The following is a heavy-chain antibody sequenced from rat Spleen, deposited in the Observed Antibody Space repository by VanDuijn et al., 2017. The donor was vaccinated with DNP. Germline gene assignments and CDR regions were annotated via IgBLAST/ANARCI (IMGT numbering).Heavy chain of an antibody. Sequence: EVQLVESGGGLVQPGRSLKLSCAASGFTFSDYNMAWVRQAPKKGLEWVATIFYAGTTTYYRGSVKGRFTISGDNANGTLYLQMDSLRSDDTAAYYCARHGDYGGYYFYYWGQGVMVTVSS. CDR2: IFYAGTTT. V-gene: IGHV5-7*01. CDR1: GFTFSDYN. D-gene: IGHD1-11*01. CDR3: ARHGDYGGYYFYY. J-gene: IGHJ2*01.